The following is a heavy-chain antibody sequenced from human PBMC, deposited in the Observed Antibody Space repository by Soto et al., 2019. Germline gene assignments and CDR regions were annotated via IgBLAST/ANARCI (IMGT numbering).Heavy chain of an antibody. V-gene: IGHV3-48*03. D-gene: IGHD3-10*01. CDR1: GFTFSSYE. CDR3: ARSSMVRGVIIAFDY. CDR2: ISGSGSTI. Sequence: PGGSLRLSCAASGFTFSSYEMNWVRQAPGKGLEWVSYISGSGSTIYYADSVKGRFTISRDNAKNSLYLQMNSLRAEDTAVYYCARSSMVRGVIIAFDYWGQGTLVTVSS. J-gene: IGHJ4*02.